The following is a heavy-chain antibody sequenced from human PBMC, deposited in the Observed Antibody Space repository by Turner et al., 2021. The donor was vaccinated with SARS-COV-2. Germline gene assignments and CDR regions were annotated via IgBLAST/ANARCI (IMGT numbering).Heavy chain of an antibody. J-gene: IGHJ4*02. D-gene: IGHD2-21*02. CDR1: GFTFSSYA. CDR2: ISYDGSNK. Sequence: QVQLVESGGGVVQPGRSLTLSFAAPGFTFSSYAMYWVRQAPGKGVEWVAVISYDGSNKYYADSVKGRFTISRDNSKNTLYLQMNSLRAEDTAVYYCAREPPFCGGDCYFDYWGQGTLVTVSS. CDR3: AREPPFCGGDCYFDY. V-gene: IGHV3-30-3*01.